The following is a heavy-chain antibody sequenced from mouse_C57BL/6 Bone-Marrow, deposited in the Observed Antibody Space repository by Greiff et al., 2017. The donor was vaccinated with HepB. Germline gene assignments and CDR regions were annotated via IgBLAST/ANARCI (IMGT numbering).Heavy chain of an antibody. CDR2: ISYDGSN. V-gene: IGHV3-6*01. CDR1: GYSITSGYY. J-gene: IGHJ3*01. Sequence: DVQLQESGPGLVKPSQSLSLTCSVTGYSITSGYYWNWIRQFPGNKLEWMGYISYDGSNNYNPSLKNRISITRDTSKNQFFLKLNSVTTEDTATYYCARGPAWFAYWGQGTLVTVSA. CDR3: ARGPAWFAY.